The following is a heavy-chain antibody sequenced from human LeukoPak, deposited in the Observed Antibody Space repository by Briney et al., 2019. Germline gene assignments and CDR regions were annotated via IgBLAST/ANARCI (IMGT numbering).Heavy chain of an antibody. D-gene: IGHD2/OR15-2a*01. CDR3: AGHHPRNTVDF. CDR2: ISDIGSI. CDR1: GGSISSYY. V-gene: IGHV4-59*08. Sequence: PSETLSLTCTVSGGSISSYYWSWIRQPPVKGLEWIAYISDIGSINHNPSLKSRVTISLDTSKNQFSLKLSSVTAADTAVYYCAGHHPRNTVDFWGQGTLVTVSS. J-gene: IGHJ4*02.